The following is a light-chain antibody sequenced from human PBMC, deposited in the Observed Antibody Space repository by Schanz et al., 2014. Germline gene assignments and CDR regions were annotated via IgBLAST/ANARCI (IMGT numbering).Light chain of an antibody. CDR1: FSDVGGYNF. J-gene: IGLJ3*02. CDR2: DVS. V-gene: IGLV2-11*01. Sequence: QSALTQPRSVSGSPGQSVTVSCTGTFSDVGGYNFVSWYQQHPGKAPKLMIYDVSKRPSGVSDRFSGSKSGNTASLTISGLQAEDEAHYYCCSYTSSSTRVFGGGTKLTVL. CDR3: CSYTSSSTRV.